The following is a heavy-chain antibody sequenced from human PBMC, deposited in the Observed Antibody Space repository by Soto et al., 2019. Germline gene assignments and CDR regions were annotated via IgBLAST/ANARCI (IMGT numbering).Heavy chain of an antibody. D-gene: IGHD3-10*01. CDR3: AKNSGWFNT. CDR1: GFPFRSTD. J-gene: IGHJ5*02. V-gene: IGHV3-23*01. Sequence: LRLSCAASGFPFRSTDMTWVRQAPGKGLEWVSTIDGSGGTTYYADSVKGRFTISRDNSINTVFLQMNSLRADDTALYFCAKNSGWFNTWGQGALVTVSS. CDR2: IDGSGGTT.